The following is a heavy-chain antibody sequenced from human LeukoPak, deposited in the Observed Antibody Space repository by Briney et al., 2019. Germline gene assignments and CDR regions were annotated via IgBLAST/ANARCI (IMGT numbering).Heavy chain of an antibody. D-gene: IGHD4-23*01. CDR2: ITSDGSST. V-gene: IGHV3-74*01. J-gene: IGHJ4*02. Sequence: GGSLRFSCAASGFTFSNYWMHWVRQAPGKGLVWVSRITSDGSSTSYADSVRGRFTVSRDNAKNTLHLQMNSLRAEDTAVYYCARASTPGGPFDYWGQGTLVTVSS. CDR3: ARASTPGGPFDY. CDR1: GFTFSNYW.